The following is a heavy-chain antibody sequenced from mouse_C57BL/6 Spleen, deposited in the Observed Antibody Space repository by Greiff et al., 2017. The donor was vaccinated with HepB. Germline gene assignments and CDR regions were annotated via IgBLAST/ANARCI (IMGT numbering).Heavy chain of an antibody. CDR2: INYDGSST. CDR1: GFTFSDYY. J-gene: IGHJ4*01. Sequence: EVKLVESEGGSVQPGSSMKLSCTASGFTFSDYYMAWVRQVPEKGLEWVANINYDGSSTYYLDSLKSRFIISRDNAKNILYLQMSSLKSEDTATYYCARGGLRRGYAMDYWGQGTSVTVSS. CDR3: ARGGLRRGYAMDY. D-gene: IGHD2-2*01. V-gene: IGHV5-16*01.